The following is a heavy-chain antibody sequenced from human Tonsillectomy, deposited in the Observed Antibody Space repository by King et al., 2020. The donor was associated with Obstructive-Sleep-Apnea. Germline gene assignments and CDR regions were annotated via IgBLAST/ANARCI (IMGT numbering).Heavy chain of an antibody. V-gene: IGHV4-59*01. CDR3: ARTIVGTTQYFFDY. Sequence: QLQESGPGLVKPSETLSLACTVSGGSISSYYWSWIRQPPGKGLEWIGYIYYSGSTNYNPSLKSRVTISVDTSKNQFSLRLSSVTAADTAVYYCARTIVGTTQYFFDYWGQGTLVTVSS. J-gene: IGHJ4*02. CDR2: IYYSGST. D-gene: IGHD1-26*01. CDR1: GGSISSYY.